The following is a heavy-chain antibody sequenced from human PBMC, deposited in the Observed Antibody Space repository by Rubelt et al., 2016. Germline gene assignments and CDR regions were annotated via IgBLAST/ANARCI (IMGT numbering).Heavy chain of an antibody. Sequence: QVQLVQSGAEVKKAGASAKVSCQASGYIFFGYYIHWVRQAPGQGLEWMGWINPKSGDTDYAQKFRGRVTMTRDTATGTAYVERSRLTSDDTAVYYCARRSGSYFDCDFWGQGTLVTVSS. CDR1: GYIFFGYY. CDR3: ARRSGSYFDCDF. V-gene: IGHV1-2*02. J-gene: IGHJ4*02. CDR2: INPKSGDT. D-gene: IGHD3-10*01.